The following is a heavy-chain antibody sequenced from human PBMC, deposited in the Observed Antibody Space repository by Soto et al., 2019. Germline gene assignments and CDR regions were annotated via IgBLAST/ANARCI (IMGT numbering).Heavy chain of an antibody. CDR2: IIPIFGTA. Sequence: SVKVSCKASGYTFTSYYMHWVRQAPGQGLEWMGGIIPIFGTANYAQKFQGRVTITADESTSTAYMEQSSLRSEDTAVYFCVSSDYYDSSGYYYWFDPWGQGTLVTVSS. V-gene: IGHV1-69*13. CDR1: GYTFTSYY. J-gene: IGHJ5*02. D-gene: IGHD3-22*01. CDR3: VSSDYYDSSGYYYWFDP.